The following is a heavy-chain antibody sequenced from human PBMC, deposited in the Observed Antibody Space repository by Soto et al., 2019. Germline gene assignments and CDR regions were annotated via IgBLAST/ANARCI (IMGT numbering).Heavy chain of an antibody. CDR3: ARSRAEGQQWLVARYFDY. CDR2: INPNSGGT. V-gene: IGHV1-2*02. CDR1: GYTFTGYY. D-gene: IGHD6-19*01. Sequence: QVQLVQSGAEVKKPGASVKVSCKASGYTFTGYYMHWVRQAPGQGLEWMGWINPNSGGTNYAQKFQGRVTITADESTSTAYMELSSLRSEDTAVYYCARSRAEGQQWLVARYFDYWGQGTLVTVSS. J-gene: IGHJ4*02.